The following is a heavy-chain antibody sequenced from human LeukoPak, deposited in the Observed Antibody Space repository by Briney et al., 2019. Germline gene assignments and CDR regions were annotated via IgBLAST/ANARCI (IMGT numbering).Heavy chain of an antibody. D-gene: IGHD6-6*01. CDR3: AKDREWQLVWCYFDH. Sequence: TGGSLRLSCAASGFTFSSYAMSWVRQTPGKGLEWVSAISGSGVSTYYADSVKGRFTISRDISKNTLYLQMNSLRAEDTAVYYCAKDREWQLVWCYFDHWGQGTLVTVSS. V-gene: IGHV3-23*01. CDR1: GFTFSSYA. J-gene: IGHJ4*02. CDR2: ISGSGVST.